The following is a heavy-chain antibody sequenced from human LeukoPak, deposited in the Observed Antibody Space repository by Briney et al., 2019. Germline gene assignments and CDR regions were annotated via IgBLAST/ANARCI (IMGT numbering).Heavy chain of an antibody. CDR2: ISGSGGST. Sequence: GGSLRLSCAASGFTFSSYWMSWVRQAPGKGLEWVSAISGSGGSTYYADSVKGRFTISRDNSKNTLYLQMNSLRAEDTAVYYCAKDLGYSWFGELLPFDYWGQGTLVTVSS. D-gene: IGHD3-10*01. CDR3: AKDLGYSWFGELLPFDY. CDR1: GFTFSSYW. J-gene: IGHJ4*02. V-gene: IGHV3-23*01.